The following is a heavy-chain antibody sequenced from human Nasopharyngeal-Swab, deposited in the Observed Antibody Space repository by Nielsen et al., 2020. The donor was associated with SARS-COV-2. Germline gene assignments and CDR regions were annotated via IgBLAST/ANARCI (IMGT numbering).Heavy chain of an antibody. J-gene: IGHJ4*02. D-gene: IGHD1-26*01. CDR2: IKQDGSEK. V-gene: IGHV3-7*03. Sequence: WIRQPPGKGLEWVANIKQDGSEKYYVDSVKGRFTISRDNAKNSLYLQMSSLRAEDTAVYYCARDQGSYFRLYFDYWGQGTLVTVSS. CDR3: ARDQGSYFRLYFDY.